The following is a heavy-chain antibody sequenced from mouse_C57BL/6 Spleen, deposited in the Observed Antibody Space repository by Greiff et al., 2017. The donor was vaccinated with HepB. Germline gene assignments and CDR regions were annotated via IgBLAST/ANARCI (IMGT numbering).Heavy chain of an antibody. V-gene: IGHV1-64*01. J-gene: IGHJ2*01. D-gene: IGHD1-1*01. CDR2: IHPNSGST. Sequence: QVQLKQPGAELVKPGASVKLSCKASGYTFTSYWMHWVKQRPGQGLEWIGMIHPNSGSTNYNEKFKSKATLTVDKSSSTAYMQLSSLTSEDSAVYYCARKGDYYGSSLDYWGQGTTLTVSS. CDR1: GYTFTSYW. CDR3: ARKGDYYGSSLDY.